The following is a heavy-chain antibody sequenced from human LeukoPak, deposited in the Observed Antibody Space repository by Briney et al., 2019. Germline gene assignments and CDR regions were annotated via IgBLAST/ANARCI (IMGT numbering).Heavy chain of an antibody. D-gene: IGHD3-10*01. CDR2: ISAYNGNT. CDR3: ARAPSSSLWFGDTLGFDP. Sequence: ASVKVSCKASGYTFTSYGISWLRQAPGQGLEWMGWISAYNGNTNYAQKLQGRVTMTTDTSTSTAYMELRSLRSDDTAVYYCARAPSSSLWFGDTLGFDPWGQGTLVTVSS. CDR1: GYTFTSYG. V-gene: IGHV1-18*01. J-gene: IGHJ5*02.